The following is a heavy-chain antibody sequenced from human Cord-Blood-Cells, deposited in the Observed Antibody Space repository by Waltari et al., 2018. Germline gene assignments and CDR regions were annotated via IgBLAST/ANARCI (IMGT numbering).Heavy chain of an antibody. CDR3: AKARYSYGYEFDY. CDR2: ISGNSGSI. D-gene: IGHD5-18*01. Sequence: EVQLVESGGGLVQPGRSLRLSCAAPGFTFVDYVMHWVRQAPGKGLEWVSGISGNSGSIGYADSVKGRFTISRDNAKNSLYLQMNSLRAEDTALYYCAKARYSYGYEFDYWGQGTLVTVSS. J-gene: IGHJ4*02. CDR1: GFTFVDYV. V-gene: IGHV3-9*01.